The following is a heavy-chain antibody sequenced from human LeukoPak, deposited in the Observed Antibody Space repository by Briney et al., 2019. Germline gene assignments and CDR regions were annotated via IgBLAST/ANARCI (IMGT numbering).Heavy chain of an antibody. CDR2: IIPIFGTA. J-gene: IGHJ6*03. CDR3: ARGNPRGYYYYYMDV. CDR1: GGTFSSYA. D-gene: IGHD1-14*01. V-gene: IGHV1-69*05. Sequence: SVKVSCKASGGTFSSYAISWVRQAPGQGLEWMGGIIPIFGTANYAQKFQGRVTITTDESTSTAYMELSSLRSEDTAVYYCARGNPRGYYYYYMDVWGKGNTGHRLL.